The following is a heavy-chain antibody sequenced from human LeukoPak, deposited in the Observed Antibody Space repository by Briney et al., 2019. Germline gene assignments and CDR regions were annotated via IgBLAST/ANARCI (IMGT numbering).Heavy chain of an antibody. J-gene: IGHJ3*02. CDR2: ISSSSSYI. V-gene: IGHV3-21*01. CDR1: GFTFSSYS. CDR3: ASDYSPHAFDI. D-gene: IGHD4-11*01. Sequence: GGSLRLSCAASGFTFSSYSMNWVRLAPGKGLEWVSSISSSSSYIYYADSVKGRFTISRDNAKNSLYLQMNSLRAEDTAVYYCASDYSPHAFDIWGQGTMVTVSS.